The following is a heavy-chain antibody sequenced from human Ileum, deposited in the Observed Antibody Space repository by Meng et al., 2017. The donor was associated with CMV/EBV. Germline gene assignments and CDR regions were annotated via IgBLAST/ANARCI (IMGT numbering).Heavy chain of an antibody. CDR3: ARDDCTNLPCFRAENIFDI. CDR1: GGTFSSYA. CDR2: IIPILGIA. Sequence: SVKVSCKASGGTFSSYAISWVRQAPGQGLEWMGGIIPILGIANYAQKFQGRVTITADKSTSTAYMELSSLRSEDTAVYYCARDDCTNLPCFRAENIFDIWGQGTMVTVSS. J-gene: IGHJ3*02. D-gene: IGHD2-8*01. V-gene: IGHV1-69*10.